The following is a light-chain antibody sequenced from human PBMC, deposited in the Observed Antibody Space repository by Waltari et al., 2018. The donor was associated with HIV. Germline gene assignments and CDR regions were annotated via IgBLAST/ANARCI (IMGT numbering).Light chain of an antibody. J-gene: IGLJ3*02. CDR2: EES. V-gene: IGLV3-10*01. Sequence: SYELPQPPSVSVSPGQTARITCSGDALPKQHAYWYQQKSGQAPVLVNYEESKQPAGCPERVSGSSEWTMATVTSSGAQVEDEADDYCYSTDRSDGVCGGGTKLTVL. CDR1: ALPKQH. CDR3: YSTDRSDGV.